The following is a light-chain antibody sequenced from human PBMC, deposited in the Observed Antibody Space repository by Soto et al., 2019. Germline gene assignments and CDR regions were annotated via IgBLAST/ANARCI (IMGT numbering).Light chain of an antibody. J-gene: IGLJ3*02. V-gene: IGLV2-8*01. CDR1: SSDLGGYNF. CDR3: TSYAGSNNWV. CDR2: EVS. Sequence: QSALTQPLSASGSPGQSVTISCTGTSSDLGGYNFVSWYQHHPGKAPKLMIYEVSKRPSGVPDRFSGSKSGNTASLTVSGLQAEDEADYYCTSYAGSNNWVFGRGTKLTVL.